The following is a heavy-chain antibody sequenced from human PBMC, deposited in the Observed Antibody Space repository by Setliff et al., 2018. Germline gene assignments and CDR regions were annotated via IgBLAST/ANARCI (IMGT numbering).Heavy chain of an antibody. CDR2: ISYRGNT. Sequence: PSETLSLTCIVSGGSIGSGDFHWYWGWVRQSPGEGLEWIGSISYRGNTFYNPSLKSRVTISVDTSKNQFSLKLSSVTAADTAVYYCAREYIQLWSRSLWGYFDLWGRGTLVTSPQ. J-gene: IGHJ2*01. CDR3: AREYIQLWSRSLWGYFDL. CDR1: GGSIGSGDFHWY. D-gene: IGHD5-18*01. V-gene: IGHV4-39*07.